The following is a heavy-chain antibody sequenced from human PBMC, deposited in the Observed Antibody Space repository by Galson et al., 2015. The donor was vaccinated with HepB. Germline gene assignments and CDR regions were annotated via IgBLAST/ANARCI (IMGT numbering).Heavy chain of an antibody. V-gene: IGHV3-23*01. CDR1: GFTFSSYA. CDR2: ISGSGGST. D-gene: IGHD3-3*01. J-gene: IGHJ4*02. CDR3: AKAPQPSMDDFWRGAIY. Sequence: SLRLSCAASGFTFSSYAMSWVRQAPGKGLEWVSAISGSGGSTYYADSVKGRFTISRDNSKNTLYLQMNSLRAEDTAVYYCAKAPQPSMDDFWRGAIYWGQGTLVTVSS.